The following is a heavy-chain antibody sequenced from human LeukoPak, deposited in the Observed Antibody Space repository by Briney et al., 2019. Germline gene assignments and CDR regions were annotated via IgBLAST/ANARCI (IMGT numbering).Heavy chain of an antibody. D-gene: IGHD3-10*01. CDR3: VKDWGVLPDYTADGFDT. CDR2: ISSSSTI. CDR1: GFTFSSYS. V-gene: IGHV3-48*01. Sequence: GGSLRLSCAASGFTFSSYSMNWVRQAPGKGLEWVSYISSSSTIYYADSVKGRFTISRDNAKNSLYLQMNSLRLEDTAVYYCVKDWGVLPDYTADGFDTWGPGTMVTVSS. J-gene: IGHJ3*02.